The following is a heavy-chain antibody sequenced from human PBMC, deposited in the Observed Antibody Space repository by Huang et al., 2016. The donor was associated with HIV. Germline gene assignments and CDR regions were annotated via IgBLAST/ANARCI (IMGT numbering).Heavy chain of an antibody. Sequence: EVQLVESGGGLVQPGGSLRVSCAASGFTFITSWMSGVRRARGKGREWVASIKEDGSTRVDVNSVKGRFTVSRDNVKNSVFLQMNSLRVEDTAVYYCARVGPAYYSAGRYYRDSFDIWGQGTVVIVSS. J-gene: IGHJ3*02. CDR2: IKEDGSTR. V-gene: IGHV3-7*01. D-gene: IGHD3-10*01. CDR3: ARVGPAYYSAGRYYRDSFDI. CDR1: GFTFITSW.